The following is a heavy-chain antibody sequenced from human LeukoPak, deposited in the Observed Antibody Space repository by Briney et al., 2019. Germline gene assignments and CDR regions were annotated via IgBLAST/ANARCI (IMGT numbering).Heavy chain of an antibody. V-gene: IGHV3-64*01. J-gene: IGHJ3*02. Sequence: PGGSLRLSCAASGFTFSNYVMHWVRQAPGKGLEYVSGGSGGSTYYANSVKDRFTISRDNSKNTLYLQMDSLRPEDMAVYYCARGRPRVLFDIWGQGTMVTVSS. CDR2: GSGGST. CDR3: ARGRPRVLFDI. CDR1: GFTFSNYV. D-gene: IGHD4/OR15-4a*01.